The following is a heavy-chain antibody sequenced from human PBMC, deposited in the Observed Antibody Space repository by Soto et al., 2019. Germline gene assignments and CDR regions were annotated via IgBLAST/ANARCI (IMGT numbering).Heavy chain of an antibody. D-gene: IGHD3-10*01. CDR1: GFTFSSYG. Sequence: PGGSLRLSCAASGFTFSSYGIHWVRQAPGKGLEWVAVISYDGSNKYYADSVKGRFTISRDNSKNTLYLQMNSLRAEDTAVYYCAKDQGTHYYYYGMDVWGQGTTVTVSS. CDR3: AKDQGTHYYYYGMDV. J-gene: IGHJ6*02. CDR2: ISYDGSNK. V-gene: IGHV3-30*18.